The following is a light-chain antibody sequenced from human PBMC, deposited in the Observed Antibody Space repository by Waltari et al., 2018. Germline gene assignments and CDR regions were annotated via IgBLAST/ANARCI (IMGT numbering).Light chain of an antibody. CDR3: QPYVKSSLA. CDR1: QTVSFNS. V-gene: IGKV3-20*01. J-gene: IGKJ4*01. Sequence: DIALTQSPGTLSLSPGERATLSCRASQTVSFNSLAWYQQKPGQAPRLLIYDASTEATGIPDRFSGSGSGTDFTLTISRLEPEDFAVYYCQPYVKSSLAFGGGTQLEIK. CDR2: DAS.